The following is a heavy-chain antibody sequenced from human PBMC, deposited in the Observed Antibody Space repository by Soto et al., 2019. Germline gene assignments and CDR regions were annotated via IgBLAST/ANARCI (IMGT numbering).Heavy chain of an antibody. CDR3: AKRSTTELNWFDP. Sequence: PGGSLRLSCAASGFTFSAYAMTWVRQAPGKGLEWVSVISASGDSTHYADSVKGRFTISRDNSKDTLYLQMNSLRAEDTALYYCAKRSTTELNWFDPWGQGTLVTVSS. CDR2: ISASGDST. J-gene: IGHJ5*02. D-gene: IGHD1-7*01. V-gene: IGHV3-23*01. CDR1: GFTFSAYA.